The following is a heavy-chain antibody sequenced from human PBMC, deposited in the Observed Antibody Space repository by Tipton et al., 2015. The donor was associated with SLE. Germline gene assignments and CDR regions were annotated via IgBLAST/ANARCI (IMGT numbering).Heavy chain of an antibody. CDR1: GLTFSNYA. D-gene: IGHD1-26*01. CDR3: ARDGPSGSYGY. CDR2: IYSGGET. V-gene: IGHV3-66*01. J-gene: IGHJ4*02. Sequence: SLRLSCAASGLTFSNYAMNWVRQAPGKGLEWVSVIYSGGETYYADSVKGRFTISRDNSKNTLYLQMNSLRAEDTAVYYCARDGPSGSYGYWGQGTLVTVSS.